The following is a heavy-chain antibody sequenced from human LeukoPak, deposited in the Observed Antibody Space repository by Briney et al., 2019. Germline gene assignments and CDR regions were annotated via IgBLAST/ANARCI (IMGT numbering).Heavy chain of an antibody. CDR2: ISGTGSST. CDR3: AKASVAIPQYCNS. V-gene: IGHV3-23*01. CDR1: GFTVSSDY. J-gene: IGHJ5*02. D-gene: IGHD2-2*02. Sequence: GGSLRLSCAASGFTVSSDYMSWVRQAPGKGLEWVSTISGTGSSTYYADSAKGRFTISRDNSKDTLFLQLNSLTAADTAMYFCAKASVAIPQYCNSWGQGTLVTVSS.